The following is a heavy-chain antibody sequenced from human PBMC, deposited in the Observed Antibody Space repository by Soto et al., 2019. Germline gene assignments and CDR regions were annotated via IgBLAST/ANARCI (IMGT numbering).Heavy chain of an antibody. V-gene: IGHV3-30-3*01. CDR1: GFTFSSYA. CDR3: ARDRPGYCSSTSCYAHAIIDYYYGMDV. D-gene: IGHD2-2*01. J-gene: IGHJ6*02. Sequence: GGSLRLSCAASGFTFSSYAMHWVRQAPGKGLEWVAVISYDGSNKYYADSVKGRFTISRDNSKNTLYLQMNSLGAEDTAVYYCARDRPGYCSSTSCYAHAIIDYYYGMDVWGQGTTVTVSS. CDR2: ISYDGSNK.